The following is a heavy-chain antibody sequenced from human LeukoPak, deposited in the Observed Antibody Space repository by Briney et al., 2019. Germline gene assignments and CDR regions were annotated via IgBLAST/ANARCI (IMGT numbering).Heavy chain of an antibody. CDR2: IIPIFGTA. J-gene: IGHJ6*04. V-gene: IGHV1-69*13. CDR1: GGTFSSYA. D-gene: IGHD2-2*01. CDR3: ARDFVVVPAAGGDYYYGMDV. Sequence: SVKASCKASGGTFSSYAISWVRQAPGQGLEWMGGIIPIFGTANYAQKFQGRVTITADESTSTAYMELSSLRSEDTAVYYCARDFVVVPAAGGDYYYGMDVWGKGTTVTVSS.